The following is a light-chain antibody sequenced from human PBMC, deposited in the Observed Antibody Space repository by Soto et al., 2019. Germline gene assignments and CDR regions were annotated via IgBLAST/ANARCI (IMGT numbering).Light chain of an antibody. V-gene: IGKV3-20*01. J-gene: IGKJ1*01. CDR2: GAS. CDR3: QQYGSSPPRT. CDR1: QSVNSIY. Sequence: EIVLTQSPGTLSLSPGERATLSCRASQSVNSIYLAWYQQKPGQAPRLLIYGASTRATDIPDRFSGSGSGADFTLTISRLEPEDFAVYYCQQYGSSPPRTFGQGTKVDIK.